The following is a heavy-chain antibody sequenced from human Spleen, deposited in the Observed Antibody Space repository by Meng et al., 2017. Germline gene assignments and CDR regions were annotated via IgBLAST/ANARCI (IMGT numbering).Heavy chain of an antibody. J-gene: IGHJ3*01. Sequence: LSLTCAVSGVSFTDPDIHWVRQASGKGLEWVGRIRTKLYSFATAYPASEKGRFTISRDDSKNTAYLQMNCLITEDTALYYCTMYTSGDVWGQGTMVTVSS. CDR2: IRTKLYSFAT. CDR1: GVSFTDPD. CDR3: TMYTSGDV. V-gene: IGHV3-73*01. D-gene: IGHD6-19*01.